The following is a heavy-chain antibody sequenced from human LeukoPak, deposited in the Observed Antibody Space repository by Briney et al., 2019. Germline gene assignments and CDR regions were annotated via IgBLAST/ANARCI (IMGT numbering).Heavy chain of an antibody. CDR1: GFNNVW. CDR2: IKSKTEDGTT. J-gene: IGHJ4*02. V-gene: IGHV3-15*01. CDR3: ARDLLYDDYFDY. Sequence: GGSLRLSCAASGFNNVWMSWVRQAPGKGLEWVGRIKSKTEDGTTDYAAPVKGRFTISRDDSKSTLYLQMNGLRAEDTTVYYCARDLLYDDYFDYWGQGTLVTVSS. D-gene: IGHD5/OR15-5a*01.